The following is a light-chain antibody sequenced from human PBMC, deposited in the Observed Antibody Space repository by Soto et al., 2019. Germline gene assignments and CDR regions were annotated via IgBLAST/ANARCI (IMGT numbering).Light chain of an antibody. CDR2: DVN. J-gene: IGLJ1*01. CDR3: SSYTSSAPFYV. CDR1: STDVDGYDY. Sequence: QSALTQPASVSGSPGQSITISCTGASTDVDGYDYVSWYQQHPGQAPKLMIYDVNNRPSGVSYRFSCSKSGDTASLTISGLQAEDDADYYCSSYTSSAPFYVFGTGTKLTVL. V-gene: IGLV2-14*03.